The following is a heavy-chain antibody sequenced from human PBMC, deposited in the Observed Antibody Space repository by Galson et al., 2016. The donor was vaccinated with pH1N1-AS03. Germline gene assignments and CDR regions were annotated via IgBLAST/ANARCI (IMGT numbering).Heavy chain of an antibody. CDR3: ARDYRWAFDY. CDR1: GGSISRNN. Sequence: LSLTCTVSGGSISRNNWSWIRQPAGKGLEWIGRIYSSGSSSYNPSLKSRVTMSLDTSKNQLSLKLSSVTAADTAMYYCARDYRWAFDYWGQGTLVTVSS. CDR2: IYSSGSS. J-gene: IGHJ4*02. V-gene: IGHV4-4*07. D-gene: IGHD3-16*02.